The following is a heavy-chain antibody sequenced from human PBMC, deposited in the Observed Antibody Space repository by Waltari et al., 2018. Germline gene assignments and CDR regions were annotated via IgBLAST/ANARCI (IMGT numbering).Heavy chain of an antibody. CDR2: IYYSGST. CDR3: ARRVGSSSSAPDGRFDP. J-gene: IGHJ5*02. CDR1: GGSISSSSYY. D-gene: IGHD6-6*01. V-gene: IGHV4-39*01. Sequence: QLQLQESGPGLVKPSETLSLTCTVSGGSISSSSYYWGWIRQPPGKGLEWIGSIYYSGSTYYNPSLKSRVTISVDTSKNQFSLKLSSVTAADTAVYYCARRVGSSSSAPDGRFDPWGQGTLVTVSS.